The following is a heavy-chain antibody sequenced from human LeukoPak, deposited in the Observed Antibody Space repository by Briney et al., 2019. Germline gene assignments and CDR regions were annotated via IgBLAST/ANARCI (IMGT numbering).Heavy chain of an antibody. V-gene: IGHV4-59*01. CDR2: IYYSGST. CDR1: RGSISSYY. Sequence: SETLSLTCTVSRGSISSYYWSWIRQPPGKGLEWIGYIYYSGSTNYNPSLKSRVTISVDTSKNQFSLKLSSVTAADTAVYYCASGSSLWFGESYFDYWGQGTLVTVSS. J-gene: IGHJ4*02. D-gene: IGHD3-10*01. CDR3: ASGSSLWFGESYFDY.